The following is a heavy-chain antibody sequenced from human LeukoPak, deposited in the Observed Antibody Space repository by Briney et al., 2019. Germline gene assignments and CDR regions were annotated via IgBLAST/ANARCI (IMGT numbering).Heavy chain of an antibody. CDR2: ISAYNGNT. D-gene: IGHD4-17*01. Sequence: GASVKVSCKASGYTFTSYGISWVRQAPGQGLEWMGWISAYNGNTNYAQKLQGRVTMTTDTSTSTGYMELRSLRSDDTAVYYWARDGSDYGDLAFDDYWGQGTLVTVSS. J-gene: IGHJ4*02. V-gene: IGHV1-18*01. CDR1: GYTFTSYG. CDR3: ARDGSDYGDLAFDDY.